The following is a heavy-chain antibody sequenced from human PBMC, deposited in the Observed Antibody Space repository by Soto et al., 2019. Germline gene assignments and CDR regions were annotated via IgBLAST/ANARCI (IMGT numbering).Heavy chain of an antibody. CDR1: GGSVSSGSYY. D-gene: IGHD1-26*01. CDR3: ARDLRDGASDVFDI. CDR2: IYDSGNT. Sequence: PSETLSLTCTVSGGSVSSGSYYWSWIRQPPGKGLEWIGYIYDSGNTNYNPSLKSRVTISVDTSKNQFSLKLGSVTAADTAVYYCARDLRDGASDVFDIWGQGTMVT. J-gene: IGHJ3*02. V-gene: IGHV4-61*01.